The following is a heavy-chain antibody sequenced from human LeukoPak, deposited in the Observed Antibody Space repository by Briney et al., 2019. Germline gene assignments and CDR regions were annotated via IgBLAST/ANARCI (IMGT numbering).Heavy chain of an antibody. CDR2: ISSNGGST. V-gene: IGHV3-64*01. J-gene: IGHJ3*02. D-gene: IGHD2-15*01. Sequence: PGGSLRLSCAASGFTFSSYAMHWVRQAPGKGLEYVSAISSNGGSTYYANSVKGRFTISRDNSKNTLYLQMGSLRAEDMAVYYCASLRFGDRYCSGGSCYYDDAFDIWGKGTMVTVSS. CDR3: ASLRFGDRYCSGGSCYYDDAFDI. CDR1: GFTFSSYA.